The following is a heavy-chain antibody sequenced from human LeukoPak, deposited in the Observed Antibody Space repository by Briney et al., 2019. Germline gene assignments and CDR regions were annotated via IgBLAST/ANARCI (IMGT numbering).Heavy chain of an antibody. CDR1: GXTFSSYS. D-gene: IGHD5-24*01. V-gene: IGHV3-21*01. CDR2: ISSSSSYI. CDR3: AREGDGYNYPWDFDY. Sequence: GGSLRLSCAASGXTFSSYSVNWVRQAPGKGLEWVSSISSSSSYIYYADSVEGRFTISRDNAKNSLYLQMNSLRAEDTAVYYCAREGDGYNYPWDFDYWGQGTLVTVSS. J-gene: IGHJ4*02.